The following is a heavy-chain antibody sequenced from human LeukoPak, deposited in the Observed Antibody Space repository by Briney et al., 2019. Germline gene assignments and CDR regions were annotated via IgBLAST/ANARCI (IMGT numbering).Heavy chain of an antibody. D-gene: IGHD5-18*01. CDR3: AAPRRGPHTLMDPRDALDI. V-gene: IGHV1-58*02. Sequence: GASVKVSCKASRFTFISSGMQWVRQARGQRLEWIGWIVVGSGNTNYAQKFQERVTITRDMSTSTAYMELSSLRSEDTAVYYCAAPRRGPHTLMDPRDALDIWGQGTMVTVSS. J-gene: IGHJ3*02. CDR1: RFTFISSG. CDR2: IVVGSGNT.